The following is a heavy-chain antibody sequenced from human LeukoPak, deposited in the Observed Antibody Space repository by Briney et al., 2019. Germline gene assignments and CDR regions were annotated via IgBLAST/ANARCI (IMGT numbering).Heavy chain of an antibody. Sequence: PGGSLRLSCAASGFTFSSYSMNWVRQAPGKGLEWVSSISSSSSYIYYADSVKGRFTISRDNAKNSLYLQMNSLRAEDTAVYYCARGSIAARGGASDFDYWGQGTLVTVSS. D-gene: IGHD6-6*01. J-gene: IGHJ4*02. CDR3: ARGSIAARGGASDFDY. V-gene: IGHV3-21*01. CDR2: ISSSSSYI. CDR1: GFTFSSYS.